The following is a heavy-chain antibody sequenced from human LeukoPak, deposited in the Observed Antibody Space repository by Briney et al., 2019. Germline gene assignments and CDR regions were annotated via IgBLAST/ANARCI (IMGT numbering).Heavy chain of an antibody. Sequence: ASVKVSCKASGGTFSSYAISWVRQAPGQGLEWMGGIIPIFGTANYAQKFQGRVTITADESTSTAYMELSSLRSEDTAVYHCARALKAYCGGDCYSAFDYWGQGTLVTVSS. D-gene: IGHD2-21*02. CDR3: ARALKAYCGGDCYSAFDY. V-gene: IGHV1-69*13. CDR2: IIPIFGTA. CDR1: GGTFSSYA. J-gene: IGHJ4*02.